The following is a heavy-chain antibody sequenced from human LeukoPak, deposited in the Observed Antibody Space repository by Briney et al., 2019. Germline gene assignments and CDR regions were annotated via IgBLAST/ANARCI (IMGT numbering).Heavy chain of an antibody. D-gene: IGHD6-6*01. CDR2: VYYSGST. Sequence: KPSETLSLTCTVSGGSIRSYFWSWIWQPPGKGLEWIGYVYYSGSTNYNPSLKSRVTISVDTSKKQFSLKLSSVTAADTAVYYCARRPDGTSHFDYWGQGTLVTVSS. CDR3: ARRPDGTSHFDY. V-gene: IGHV4-59*08. CDR1: GGSIRSYF. J-gene: IGHJ4*02.